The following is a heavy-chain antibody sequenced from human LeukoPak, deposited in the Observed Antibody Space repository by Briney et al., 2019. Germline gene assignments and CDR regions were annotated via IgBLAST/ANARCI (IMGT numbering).Heavy chain of an antibody. D-gene: IGHD6-19*01. CDR2: VSGSGGRT. CDR1: GFTFSSYA. Sequence: PGGSLRLSCAASGFTFSSYAMSWVRQAPGKGVEGVSAVSGSGGRTYYADSVKGRFTIFRDNSKNTLYLQMNSLRAEDTAVYYCAKDAPRLAVAATRAFLFDYWGQGTLVTVSS. V-gene: IGHV3-23*01. CDR3: AKDAPRLAVAATRAFLFDY. J-gene: IGHJ4*02.